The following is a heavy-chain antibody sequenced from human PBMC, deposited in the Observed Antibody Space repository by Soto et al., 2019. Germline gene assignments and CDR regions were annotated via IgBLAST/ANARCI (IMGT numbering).Heavy chain of an antibody. J-gene: IGHJ6*02. Sequence: QVQLVQSGAEVKKPGASVKVSCKASGYTFTRSGISWVRQAPGQGPEWMGWISSYTGETNYAQTFQGRVTMTTDTAPRTASMARRSLRSDDTAVYYCARERVAPHSHYGMDVWGQGTPVTVSS. D-gene: IGHD2-15*01. V-gene: IGHV1-18*01. CDR2: ISSYTGET. CDR1: GYTFTRSG. CDR3: ARERVAPHSHYGMDV.